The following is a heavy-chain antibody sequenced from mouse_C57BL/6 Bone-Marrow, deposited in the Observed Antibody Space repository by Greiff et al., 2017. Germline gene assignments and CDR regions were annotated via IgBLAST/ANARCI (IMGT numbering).Heavy chain of an antibody. CDR1: GFTFSDYY. Sequence: EVQLVESGGGLVQPGGSLKLSCAASGFTFSDYYMYWVRQTPEKRLEWVAYISNGGGSTYYPATVKGRFTISRDNAKNTLYLQMSRLKAEDTAMYYCARPDAMDYWGQGTSVSVSS. J-gene: IGHJ4*01. V-gene: IGHV5-12*01. CDR2: ISNGGGST. CDR3: ARPDAMDY.